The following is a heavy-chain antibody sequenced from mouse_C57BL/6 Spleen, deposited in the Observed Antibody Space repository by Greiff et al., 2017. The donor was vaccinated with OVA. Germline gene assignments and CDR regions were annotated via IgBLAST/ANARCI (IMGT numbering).Heavy chain of an antibody. CDR2: IYPTSGRT. CDR3: ARSGPLGRSFDY. Sequence: QVQLQQPGAELVKPGASVKMSCKASGYTFTSYWITWVKQRPGQGLEWIGDIYPTSGRTNYNEKFKSKAILTVDTSSNTAYMQLSSLTSEDSAVFYFARSGPLGRSFDYWGQGTTLTVSS. J-gene: IGHJ2*01. D-gene: IGHD4-1*01. V-gene: IGHV1-55*01. CDR1: GYTFTSYW.